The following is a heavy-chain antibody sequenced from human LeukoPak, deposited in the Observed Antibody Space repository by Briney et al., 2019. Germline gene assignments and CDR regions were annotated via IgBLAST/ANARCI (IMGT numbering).Heavy chain of an antibody. Sequence: PSXXLSLTCTVSGGSISSSNYYWGWIRQPPGKGLEWIGSIYYSGSTYYNPSLKSRVTISVDTSKNQFSLKLSSVTAADTAVFYCARHRGCSGGSCYRYFDYWGQGTLVTVSS. V-gene: IGHV4-39*01. CDR2: IYYSGST. CDR3: ARHRGCSGGSCYRYFDY. CDR1: GGSISSSNYY. J-gene: IGHJ4*02. D-gene: IGHD2-15*01.